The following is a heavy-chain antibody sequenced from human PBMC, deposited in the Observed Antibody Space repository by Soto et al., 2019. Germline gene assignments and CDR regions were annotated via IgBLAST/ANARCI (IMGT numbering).Heavy chain of an antibody. D-gene: IGHD3-9*01. Sequence: GGSLRLSCAASGFGISSHFMHWVRQAPGKGLEWMAVISYDGSNKYYADSVRGRFTISRDNSMNTLFLQMNSLRPDDTAVYYWAREDDTPLAPFFAYWGQGTQVTVSS. V-gene: IGHV3-30-3*01. CDR1: GFGISSHF. CDR2: ISYDGSNK. J-gene: IGHJ4*02. CDR3: AREDDTPLAPFFAY.